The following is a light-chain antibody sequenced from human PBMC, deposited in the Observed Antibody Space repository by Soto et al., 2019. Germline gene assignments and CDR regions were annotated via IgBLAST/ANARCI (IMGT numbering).Light chain of an antibody. Sequence: DIQMTQSPSTLSASVGDRVTITCRASQSISSWLAWYQQKPGKAPNLLIYDASSLQSGVPSRFSGSGSGTEFTLTISSLQPDDFATYYCQQYNSYSYTFGQGTKLEIK. CDR2: DAS. J-gene: IGKJ2*01. CDR1: QSISSW. V-gene: IGKV1-5*01. CDR3: QQYNSYSYT.